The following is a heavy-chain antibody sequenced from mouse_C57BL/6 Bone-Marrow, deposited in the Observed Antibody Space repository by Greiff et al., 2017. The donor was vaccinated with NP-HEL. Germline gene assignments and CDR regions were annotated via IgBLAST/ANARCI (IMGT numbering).Heavy chain of an antibody. Sequence: EVMLVESGGGLVKPGGSLKLSCAASGFTFSDYGMHWVRQAPEKGLEWVAYISSGSSTIYYADTVKGRFTISRDNAKNTLFLQMTSLRSEDTAMYYCARIYYGSFYHFDYWGQGTTLTVSS. CDR2: ISSGSSTI. CDR1: GFTFSDYG. V-gene: IGHV5-17*01. J-gene: IGHJ2*01. D-gene: IGHD1-1*01. CDR3: ARIYYGSFYHFDY.